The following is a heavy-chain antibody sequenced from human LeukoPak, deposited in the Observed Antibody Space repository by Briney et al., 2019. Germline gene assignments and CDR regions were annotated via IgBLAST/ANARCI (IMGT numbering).Heavy chain of an antibody. J-gene: IGHJ3*02. D-gene: IGHD3-22*01. Sequence: ASVKVSCKASGYTFTSYYMHWVRQAPGQGLEWMGIINPSGGSTSYAQKFQGRVTMTRDMSTSTVYMELSSLRSEDTAVYYCARGTLLGCYYDLHAFDIWGQGTMVTVSS. V-gene: IGHV1-46*01. CDR1: GYTFTSYY. CDR2: INPSGGST. CDR3: ARGTLLGCYYDLHAFDI.